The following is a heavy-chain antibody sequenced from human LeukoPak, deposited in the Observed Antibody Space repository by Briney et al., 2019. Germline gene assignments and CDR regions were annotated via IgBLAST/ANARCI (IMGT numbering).Heavy chain of an antibody. J-gene: IGHJ5*02. CDR1: GGSIGDDY. Sequence: PSETLSLTCSVSGGSIGDDYWGWIRQSPGSGLEWIGYIYISETTTYNPSLEGRVTISVDKAKNQVTLKLRSVTAADTAVYYCARQYLYNWFDLWGQGTLVIVSS. CDR3: ARQYLYNWFDL. V-gene: IGHV4-59*08. CDR2: IYISETT.